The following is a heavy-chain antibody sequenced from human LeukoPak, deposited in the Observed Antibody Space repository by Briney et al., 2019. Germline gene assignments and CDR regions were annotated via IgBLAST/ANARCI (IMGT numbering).Heavy chain of an antibody. D-gene: IGHD3-10*01. J-gene: IGHJ4*02. Sequence: SETLSLTCAVYGGSFSGYYWSWIRQPPGKGLEWIGEINHSGSTNYNPSLKSRVTISVDTSKNQFSLKLSSVTAADTAVYYCARGRTPLYYYGSGSSYDYWGQGTLVTISS. CDR2: INHSGST. CDR3: ARGRTPLYYYGSGSSYDY. V-gene: IGHV4-34*01. CDR1: GGSFSGYY.